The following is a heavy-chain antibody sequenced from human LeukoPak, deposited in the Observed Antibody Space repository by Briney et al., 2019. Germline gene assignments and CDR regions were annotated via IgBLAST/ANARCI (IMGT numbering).Heavy chain of an antibody. J-gene: IGHJ5*02. Sequence: GSSVKVSCKASGGTFSSYAISWVRQAPGQGLEWMGRIIPIFGIANYAQKFQGRVTMTRDTSTSTVYMELSSLRSEDTAVYYCARDGGGILTGFESRWFDPWGQGTLVTVSS. V-gene: IGHV1-69*04. CDR1: GGTFSSYA. CDR2: IIPIFGIA. D-gene: IGHD3-9*01. CDR3: ARDGGGILTGFESRWFDP.